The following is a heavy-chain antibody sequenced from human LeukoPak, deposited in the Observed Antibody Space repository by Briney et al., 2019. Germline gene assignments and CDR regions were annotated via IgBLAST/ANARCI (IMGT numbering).Heavy chain of an antibody. D-gene: IGHD5-24*01. CDR2: VYHSGSA. Sequence: SETLSLTCGVCVHSISRGSYWGWIRQPPGKGLEWIGSVYHSGSAYYNPSLKSRVTISVDTSKNQFSLKLTSVTAADTAVYYCAVGLHSGQFAFDIWGQGTMVTVSS. CDR3: AVGLHSGQFAFDI. V-gene: IGHV4-38-2*01. CDR1: VHSISRGSY. J-gene: IGHJ3*02.